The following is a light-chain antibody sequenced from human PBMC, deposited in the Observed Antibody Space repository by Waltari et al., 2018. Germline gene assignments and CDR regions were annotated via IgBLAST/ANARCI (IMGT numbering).Light chain of an antibody. J-gene: IGKJ4*01. V-gene: IGKV3-11*01. CDR3: QQRSNWPPALT. CDR1: RSVGSY. Sequence: EVVLTQCPVTLSLSPGERATLSCRASRSVGSYLAWYQQKPGQAPRLLIYDVSKRATGIPARFSGSGSGTDFTLTISSLEPEDFAFYYCQQRSNWPPALTFGGGTRVEIK. CDR2: DVS.